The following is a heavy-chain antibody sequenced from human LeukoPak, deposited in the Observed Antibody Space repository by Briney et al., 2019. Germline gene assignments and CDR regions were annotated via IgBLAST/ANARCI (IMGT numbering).Heavy chain of an antibody. Sequence: GGSLRLSCAASGFTFSSYAMHWVRQAPGKGLEWVAVISYDGSNKYYADPVKGRFTISRDNSKNTLYLQMNSLRAEDTAVYYCARDPRPTSLLWFGELYAPFDYWGQGTLVTVSS. D-gene: IGHD3-10*01. CDR3: ARDPRPTSLLWFGELYAPFDY. CDR1: GFTFSSYA. J-gene: IGHJ4*02. V-gene: IGHV3-30*04. CDR2: ISYDGSNK.